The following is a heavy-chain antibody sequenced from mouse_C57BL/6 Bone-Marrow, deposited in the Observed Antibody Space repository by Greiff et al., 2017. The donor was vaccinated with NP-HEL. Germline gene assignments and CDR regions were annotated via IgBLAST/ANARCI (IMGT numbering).Heavy chain of an antibody. CDR1: GYTFTSYT. D-gene: IGHD2-10*02. V-gene: IGHV1-4*01. Sequence: QVQLKQSGAELARPGASVKMSCKASGYTFTSYTMHWVKQRPGQGLEWIGYINPSSGYTKYNQKFKDKATLTADKSSSTAYMQLSSLTSEDSAVYYCAREYGNPWFAYWGQGTLVTVSA. J-gene: IGHJ3*01. CDR2: INPSSGYT. CDR3: AREYGNPWFAY.